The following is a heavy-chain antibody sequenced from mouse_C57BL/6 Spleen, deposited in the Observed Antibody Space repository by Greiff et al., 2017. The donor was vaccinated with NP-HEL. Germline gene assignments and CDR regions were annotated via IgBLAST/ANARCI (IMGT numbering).Heavy chain of an antibody. V-gene: IGHV3-1*01. CDR1: GYSITSGYD. CDR3: ARGDRRFYWYFDV. Sequence: EVQLQESGPGMVKPSQSLSLTCTVTGYSITSGYDWHWIRHFPGNKLEWMGYISYSGSTNYNPSLKSRISITHDTSKNHFFLKLNSVTTEDTATYYCARGDRRFYWYFDVWGTGTTVTVSS. D-gene: IGHD2-14*01. CDR2: ISYSGST. J-gene: IGHJ1*03.